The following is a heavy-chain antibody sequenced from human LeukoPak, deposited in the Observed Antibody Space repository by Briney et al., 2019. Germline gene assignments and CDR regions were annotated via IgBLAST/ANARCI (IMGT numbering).Heavy chain of an antibody. CDR1: GYSFTHHG. CDR3: ARDPSNTSGRYQYFDY. V-gene: IGHV1-18*01. D-gene: IGHD6-19*01. Sequence: GASVKVSCKTSGYSFTHHGVSWVRQAPGQGLEWVGWISGFNGDTIYAQKLQGRITMTKDASAATAYMELRSLTSDDTAVYYCARDPSNTSGRYQYFDYWSRGTVVTVSS. J-gene: IGHJ2*01. CDR2: ISGFNGDT.